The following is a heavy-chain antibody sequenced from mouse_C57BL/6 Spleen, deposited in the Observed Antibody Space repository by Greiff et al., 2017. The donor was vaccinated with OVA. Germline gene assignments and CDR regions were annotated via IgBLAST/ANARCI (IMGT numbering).Heavy chain of an antibody. D-gene: IGHD1-1*01. J-gene: IGHJ4*01. CDR3: ARGGYYGSSLSAMDY. CDR1: GYTFTSYG. CDR2: IYPRSGNT. V-gene: IGHV1-81*01. Sequence: QVQLQQSGAELARPGASVKLSCKASGYTFTSYGISWVKQRTGQGLEWIGEIYPRSGNTYYNEKFKGKATLTADKSSSTAYMELRSLTSEDSAVYFCARGGYYGSSLSAMDYWGQGTSVTVSS.